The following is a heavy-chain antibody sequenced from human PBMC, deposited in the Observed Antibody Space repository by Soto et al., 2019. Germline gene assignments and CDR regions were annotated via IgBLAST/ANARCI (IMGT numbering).Heavy chain of an antibody. CDR1: GVSISSGNW. Sequence: PSETLSLTCAVSGVSISSGNWWTWVRQSPQRGLEYIGEIFHDGTANYYPSFERRVAISVDTSKNQFSLKLTSVTAADTAIYFCARIVYDTCLNYMYFDFWGQGTLV. D-gene: IGHD3-10*01. CDR2: IFHDGTA. J-gene: IGHJ4*02. V-gene: IGHV4-4*02. CDR3: ARIVYDTCLNYMYFDF.